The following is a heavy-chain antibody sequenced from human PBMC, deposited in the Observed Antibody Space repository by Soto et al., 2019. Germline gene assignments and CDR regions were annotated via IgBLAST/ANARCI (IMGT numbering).Heavy chain of an antibody. D-gene: IGHD6-19*01. J-gene: IGHJ4*02. V-gene: IGHV1-2*04. Sequence: QVQLVQSGAEVKKPGASVKVSCKASGYTFTGYYMHWVRQAPGQGLEWMGWINPNSGGTNYAQKFQGWVTMTRDTSISTAYMELSRLRADDTAGYYCARDRSSGSGWCDYWGQGTLVTVSS. CDR2: INPNSGGT. CDR1: GYTFTGYY. CDR3: ARDRSSGSGWCDY.